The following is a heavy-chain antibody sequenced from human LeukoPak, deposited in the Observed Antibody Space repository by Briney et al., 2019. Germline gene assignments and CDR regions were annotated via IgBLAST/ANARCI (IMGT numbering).Heavy chain of an antibody. D-gene: IGHD4-11*01. V-gene: IGHV1-69*05. J-gene: IGHJ3*02. CDR1: GGTFSSYA. CDR2: IIPIFGTA. Sequence: SVKVSCKASGGTFSSYAISWVRQAPGQGLEWMGGIIPIFGTANYAQKFQGRVTITTDESTNTAYMELSSLRSEDTAVYYCARDSDGLQGAFDIWGQGTMVAVSS. CDR3: ARDSDGLQGAFDI.